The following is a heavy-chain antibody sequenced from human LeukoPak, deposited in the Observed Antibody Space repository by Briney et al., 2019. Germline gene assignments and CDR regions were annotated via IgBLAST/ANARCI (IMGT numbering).Heavy chain of an antibody. J-gene: IGHJ5*02. Sequence: GGSLRLSCAASGFTFSSYAMHWVRQAPGKGLEWVAVISYDGSNKYYADSVKGRFTISRDNSKNTLYLQMNSLRAEDTAVYYCTTDLQGTWGQGTLVTVSS. CDR3: TTDLQGT. V-gene: IGHV3-30*04. CDR1: GFTFSSYA. CDR2: ISYDGSNK.